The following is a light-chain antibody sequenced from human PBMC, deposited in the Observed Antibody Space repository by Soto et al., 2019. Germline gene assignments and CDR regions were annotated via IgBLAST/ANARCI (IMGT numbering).Light chain of an antibody. CDR1: QSVSSY. Sequence: EIVLTQSPATLSLAPGERATLSCRASQSVSSYLAWYQQKPGQAPRLLIYHASTRATGIPARFSGSGSGTDYTLTISSLEPEDFAVYYCQQRSSWLTFGGGTKVEIK. J-gene: IGKJ4*01. CDR2: HAS. V-gene: IGKV3-11*01. CDR3: QQRSSWLT.